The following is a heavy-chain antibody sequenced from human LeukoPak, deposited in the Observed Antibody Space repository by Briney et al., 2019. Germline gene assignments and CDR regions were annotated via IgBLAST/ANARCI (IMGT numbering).Heavy chain of an antibody. CDR1: GFTFTSSA. V-gene: IGHV1-58*02. CDR3: AAEGIAVAAGYY. D-gene: IGHD6-19*01. CDR2: IVVGSGNT. J-gene: IGHJ4*02. Sequence: SVKVPCKASGFTFTSSAMQWVRQARGQRLEWIGWIVVGSGNTNYAQKFQERVTITRDMSTSTAYMELSSLRSEDTAVYYCAAEGIAVAAGYYWGQGTLVTVSS.